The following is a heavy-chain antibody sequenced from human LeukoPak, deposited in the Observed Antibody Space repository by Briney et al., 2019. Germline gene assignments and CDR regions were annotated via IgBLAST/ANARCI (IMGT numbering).Heavy chain of an antibody. Sequence: GGSLRLSCAASGFTFSSYAMHWVRQAPGKGLEWVAFIRYDGSNKYYADSVKGRFTISRDNSKNTLYLQMNSLRAEDTAVYYCGTSIAVPLDYWGQGTLVTVSS. V-gene: IGHV3-30*02. CDR3: GTSIAVPLDY. D-gene: IGHD6-19*01. J-gene: IGHJ4*02. CDR1: GFTFSSYA. CDR2: IRYDGSNK.